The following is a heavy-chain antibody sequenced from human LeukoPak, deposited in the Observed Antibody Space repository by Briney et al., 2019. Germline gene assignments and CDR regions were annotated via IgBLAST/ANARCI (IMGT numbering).Heavy chain of an antibody. CDR3: ARVNFSRLRAPLL. J-gene: IGHJ4*02. V-gene: IGHV4-31*03. CDR2: IYYSGST. D-gene: IGHD4-17*01. CDR1: GGSITSGGYY. Sequence: SQTLSLTCTVSGGSITSGGYYWTWIRQPPGKGLEWIGYIYYSGSTYYNPSLKSRVTISVDTSKNQFSLKLSSVTAADTAVYYCARVNFSRLRAPLLWGQGTLVTVSS.